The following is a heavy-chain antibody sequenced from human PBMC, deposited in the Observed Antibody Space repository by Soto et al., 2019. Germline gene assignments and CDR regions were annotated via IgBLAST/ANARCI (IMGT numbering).Heavy chain of an antibody. J-gene: IGHJ5*02. Sequence: ESGGGVVQPGRSLRLSCAASGFTFSSYGMHWVRQAPGKGLEWVAVISYDGSNKYYADSVKGRFTISRDNSKNTLYLQMNSLRAEDTAVYYCAKDPGTALWFGEPLSWFDPWGQGTLVTVSS. CDR1: GFTFSSYG. CDR3: AKDPGTALWFGEPLSWFDP. V-gene: IGHV3-30*18. CDR2: ISYDGSNK. D-gene: IGHD3-10*01.